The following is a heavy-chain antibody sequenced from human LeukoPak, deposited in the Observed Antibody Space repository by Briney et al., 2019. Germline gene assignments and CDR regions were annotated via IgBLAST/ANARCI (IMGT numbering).Heavy chain of an antibody. V-gene: IGHV3-33*01. CDR1: GFTFSSYG. Sequence: GGSLRLSCAASGFTFSSYGMHWVRQAPGKGLEWVAVIWYDGSNKYYADSVKGRFTISRDNSKNTLYLQMNSLRAEDTAVYYCARDAAAGPYYYYGMDVWGQGTTVTVSS. D-gene: IGHD6-13*01. CDR3: ARDAAAGPYYYYGMDV. J-gene: IGHJ6*02. CDR2: IWYDGSNK.